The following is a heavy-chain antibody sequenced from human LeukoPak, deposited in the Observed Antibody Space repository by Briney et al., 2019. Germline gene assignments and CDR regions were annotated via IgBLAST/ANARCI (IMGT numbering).Heavy chain of an antibody. J-gene: IGHJ4*02. Sequence: TPSETLSLTCTVSGGSISRSRDYWGWIRQPPGKGLEWIGSIYYSGSTYYNPSLKSRVTISGDTSKNRFSLKLSSVTAADTAVYYCARPYHYYDSSGSVTYYFDYWGQGTLVTVSS. V-gene: IGHV4-39*01. CDR2: IYYSGST. D-gene: IGHD3-22*01. CDR1: GGSISRSRDY. CDR3: ARPYHYYDSSGSVTYYFDY.